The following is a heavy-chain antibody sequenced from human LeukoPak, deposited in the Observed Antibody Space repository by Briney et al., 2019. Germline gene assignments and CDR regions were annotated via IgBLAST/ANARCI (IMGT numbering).Heavy chain of an antibody. CDR3: ARDRGWRSSGYYLYYFDF. CDR1: GFTLSGYF. D-gene: IGHD3-22*01. J-gene: IGHJ4*02. CDR2: IKGDGSEK. Sequence: GGSLRLSCAASGFTLSGYFMSWVRQAPGEGLEWVASIKGDGSEKYYVDSVKGRFTISRDNAKNSLYLQMNSLRAEDMAVYYCARDRGWRSSGYYLYYFDFWGQGTLVTVSS. V-gene: IGHV3-7*01.